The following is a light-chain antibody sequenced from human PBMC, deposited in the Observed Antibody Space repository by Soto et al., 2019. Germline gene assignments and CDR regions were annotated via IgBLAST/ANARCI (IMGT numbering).Light chain of an antibody. CDR2: DNN. CDR1: SSNLGNNY. J-gene: IGLJ3*02. Sequence: QSVLTQPPSVSAAPGRTVTISCTGSSSNLGNNYVSWYQHLPGTAPKLLIYDNNNRPSGIPDRFSGSKSGTSATLGITGLQTGDEADYYCGAWYTSLSAVVFGGGTKVTVL. V-gene: IGLV1-51*01. CDR3: GAWYTSLSAVV.